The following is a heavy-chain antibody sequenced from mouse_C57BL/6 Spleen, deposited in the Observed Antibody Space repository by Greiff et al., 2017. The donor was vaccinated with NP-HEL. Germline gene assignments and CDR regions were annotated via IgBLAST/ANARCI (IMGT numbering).Heavy chain of an antibody. J-gene: IGHJ2*01. Sequence: EVKLVESGGGLVQPKGSLKLSCAASGFSFNTYAMNWVRQAPGKGLEWVARIRSKSNNYATYYADSVKDRFTISRDDSESMLYLQMNNLKTEDTAMYYCVRHDYDGYFDYWGQGTTLTVSS. CDR3: VRHDYDGYFDY. CDR1: GFSFNTYA. V-gene: IGHV10-1*01. D-gene: IGHD2-4*01. CDR2: IRSKSNNYAT.